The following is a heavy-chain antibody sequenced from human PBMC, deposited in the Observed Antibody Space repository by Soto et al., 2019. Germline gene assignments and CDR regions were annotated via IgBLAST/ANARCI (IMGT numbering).Heavy chain of an antibody. CDR2: ISSSSTTI. J-gene: IGHJ4*02. CDR3: ASSPYYYDSSNYYGY. CDR1: GFTFSSYG. D-gene: IGHD3-22*01. Sequence: GGSLRLSCAASGFTFSSYGMNWVRQAPGKGLEWVSYISSSSTTIYYADSVKGRFTIFRDNAKNSLYLQLNSLRDEDTAVYYCASSPYYYDSSNYYGYWGQGTLVTVSS. V-gene: IGHV3-48*02.